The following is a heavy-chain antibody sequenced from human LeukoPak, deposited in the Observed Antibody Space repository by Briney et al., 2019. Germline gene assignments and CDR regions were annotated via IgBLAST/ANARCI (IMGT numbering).Heavy chain of an antibody. V-gene: IGHV3-23*01. CDR1: GFTFSSYA. CDR3: AKDDGIAVAGTYYYGMDV. Sequence: GGSLRLSCAASGFTFSSYAMSWVRQAPGKGLEWVSAISGSGGSTYYADSVKGRFTISRDNSKNTLYLQMNSLRAEDTAVYYCAKDDGIAVAGTYYYGMDVWGQGTTVTVS. J-gene: IGHJ6*02. D-gene: IGHD6-19*01. CDR2: ISGSGGST.